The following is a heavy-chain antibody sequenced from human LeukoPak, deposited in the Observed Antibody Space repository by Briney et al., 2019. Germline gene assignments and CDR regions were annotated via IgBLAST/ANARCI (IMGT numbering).Heavy chain of an antibody. CDR2: INHSGST. CDR3: ARGKPWIQLWSPYFDY. Sequence: SETLSLTCAVYGGSFSGYCWSWIRQPPGKGLEWIGEINHSGSTNYNPSLKSRVTISVDTSKNQFSLKLSSVTAADTAVYYCARGKPWIQLWSPYFDYWGQGTLVTVSS. J-gene: IGHJ4*02. D-gene: IGHD5-18*01. CDR1: GGSFSGYC. V-gene: IGHV4-34*01.